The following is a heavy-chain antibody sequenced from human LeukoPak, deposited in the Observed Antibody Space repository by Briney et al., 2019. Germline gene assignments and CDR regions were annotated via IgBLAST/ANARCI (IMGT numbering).Heavy chain of an antibody. V-gene: IGHV4-59*01. D-gene: IGHD3-16*01. J-gene: IGHJ4*02. CDR1: GDSISSYY. CDR3: ARGGGTLDY. Sequence: SETLSLTCTVSGDSISSYYWSWIRQPPGKGLEWIGYIYDSGKTHYNASLISRVTISVDTSKNQFSLKLTSVTPADTAVYYCARGGGTLDYWGQGTLVTVSS. CDR2: IYDSGKT.